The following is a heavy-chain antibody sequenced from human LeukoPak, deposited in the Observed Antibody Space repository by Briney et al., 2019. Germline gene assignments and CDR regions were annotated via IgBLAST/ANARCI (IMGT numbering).Heavy chain of an antibody. CDR2: IYYSGST. V-gene: IGHV4-59*01. CDR1: GGSISSYY. CDR3: ARVVDTAGVAVYYFDY. J-gene: IGHJ4*02. Sequence: SETLSLTCTVSGGSISSYYWSWIRQPPGKGLEWIGYIYYSGSTNYNPSLKSRVTISVDTSKNQFSLKLSSVTAADTAVYYCARVVDTAGVAVYYFDYWGQGTLVTVSS. D-gene: IGHD5-18*01.